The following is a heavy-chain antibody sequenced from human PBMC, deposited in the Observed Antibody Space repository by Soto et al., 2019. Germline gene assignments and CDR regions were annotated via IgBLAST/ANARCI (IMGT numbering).Heavy chain of an antibody. D-gene: IGHD1-20*01. V-gene: IGHV4-59*01. CDR1: GGSLDTYY. CDR2: IYSSGST. CDR3: ARARYNWNF. Sequence: NPSETLSLTCTVSGGSLDTYYWTWIRQPPGKGLEWIGYIYSSGSTNYNPSLKSRVTMSVDTSENQFFLNLRSVTPADTAIYYCARARYNWNFWGQGALVTVSS. J-gene: IGHJ4*02.